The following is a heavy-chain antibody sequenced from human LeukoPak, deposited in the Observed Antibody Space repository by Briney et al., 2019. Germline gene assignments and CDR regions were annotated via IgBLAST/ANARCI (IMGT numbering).Heavy chain of an antibody. J-gene: IGHJ4*02. CDR2: ISGSGGST. D-gene: IGHD6-13*01. CDR3: AKDTYSSSRAPLFDY. CDR1: GFSLSSYS. Sequence: GGSLRLSCAASGFSLSSYSFNWVRQAPGKGLEWVSAISGSGGSTYYADSVKGRFTISRDNSKNTLYLQMNSLRAEDTAVYYCAKDTYSSSRAPLFDYWGQGTLVTVSS. V-gene: IGHV3-23*01.